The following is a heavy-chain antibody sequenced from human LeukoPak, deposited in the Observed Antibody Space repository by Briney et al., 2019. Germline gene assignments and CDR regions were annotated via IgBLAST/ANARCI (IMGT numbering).Heavy chain of an antibody. J-gene: IGHJ6*03. CDR3: ARHYYDFWSGYYPPGYYYYMDV. CDR2: TYHSGST. Sequence: SETLSLTCTVSGGSFTSSNWWTWVRQPPGKGLEWIGETYHSGSTNYNPSLKSRVTISLDKSKNQLSLKLTSVTAADTAVYYCARHYYDFWSGYYPPGYYYYMDVWGKGTTVTVSS. D-gene: IGHD3-3*01. CDR1: GGSFTSSNW. V-gene: IGHV4-4*02.